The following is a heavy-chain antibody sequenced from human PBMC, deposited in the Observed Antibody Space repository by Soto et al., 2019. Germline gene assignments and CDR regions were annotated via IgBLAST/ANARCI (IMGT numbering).Heavy chain of an antibody. J-gene: IGHJ4*02. Sequence: GGSLRLSCSASGFTFSSYAMHWVRQAPGKGLEYVSAISSNGGSTYYADSVKGRFTISRDNSKNTLYLQMSSLRIEDTALYYCAKAAHWSLDFWGQGTLVTVSS. CDR2: ISSNGGST. V-gene: IGHV3-64D*06. D-gene: IGHD1-1*01. CDR1: GFTFSSYA. CDR3: AKAAHWSLDF.